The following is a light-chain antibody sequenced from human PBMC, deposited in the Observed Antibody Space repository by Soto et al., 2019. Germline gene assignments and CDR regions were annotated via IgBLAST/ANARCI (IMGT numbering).Light chain of an antibody. CDR2: SDT. J-gene: IGLJ2*01. CDR1: NIGSKG. V-gene: IGLV3-21*04. CDR3: QVWDSGSAHVV. Sequence: SSELTQPPSVSVAPGKTASISCGGNNIGSKGVHWYQQKPGQAPVLVIYSDTDLPPVIPERFSGANAANLATLTISRVEAGDEGDYYCQVWDSGSAHVVFGGGTKLTVL.